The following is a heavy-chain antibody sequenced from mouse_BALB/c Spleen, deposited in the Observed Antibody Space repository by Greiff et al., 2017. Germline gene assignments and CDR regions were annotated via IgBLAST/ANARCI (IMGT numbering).Heavy chain of an antibody. CDR1: GFTFSSYG. J-gene: IGHJ3*01. CDR3: ARDGYGNRAWFAY. V-gene: IGHV5-6-3*01. CDR2: INSNGGST. D-gene: IGHD2-10*02. Sequence: EVQVVESGGGLVQPGGSLKLSCAASGFTFSSYGMSWVRQTPDKRLELVATINSNGGSTYYPDSVKGRFTISRDNAKNTLYLQMSSLKSEDTAMYDCARDGYGNRAWFAYWGQGTLVTVSA.